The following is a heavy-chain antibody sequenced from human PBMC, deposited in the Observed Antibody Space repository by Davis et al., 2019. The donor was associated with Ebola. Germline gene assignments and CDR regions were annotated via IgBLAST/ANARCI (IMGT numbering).Heavy chain of an antibody. V-gene: IGHV3-74*01. CDR2: INSDGSDA. D-gene: IGHD6-13*01. Sequence: GESLKISCAASGFTFSYYWMHWVRQRPGKGLVWVSRINSDGSDATYADSVKGRFTLSRDNAKNSVYLQMNSLRAEDTAVYYCAREREQQLVHYYYGLDVWGLGTTVTVSS. CDR1: GFTFSYYW. J-gene: IGHJ6*02. CDR3: AREREQQLVHYYYGLDV.